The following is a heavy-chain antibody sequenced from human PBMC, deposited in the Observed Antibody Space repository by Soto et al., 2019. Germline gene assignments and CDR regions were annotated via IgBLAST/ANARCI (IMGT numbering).Heavy chain of an antibody. CDR3: ARDRPSNYYDSSGYEDDAFDI. V-gene: IGHV4-4*02. CDR2: IYHSGST. CDR1: GGSISSSNW. J-gene: IGHJ3*02. D-gene: IGHD3-22*01. Sequence: SDTLSLTCAVSGGSISSSNWWSWVRQPPGKGLEWIGEIYHSGSTNYNPSLKSRVTISVDKSKNQFSLKLSSVTAADTAVYYCARDRPSNYYDSSGYEDDAFDIWGQGTMVTVSS.